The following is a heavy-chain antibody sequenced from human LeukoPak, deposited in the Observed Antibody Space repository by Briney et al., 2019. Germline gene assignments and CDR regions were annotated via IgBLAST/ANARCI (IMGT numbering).Heavy chain of an antibody. CDR2: INSDGSGA. D-gene: IGHD1-26*01. CDR3: VRGVGASDL. J-gene: IGHJ4*01. CDR1: GFTFDSFW. Sequence: GGSLRLFCAASGFTFDSFWMHWVRQGPGKGLMWVSRINSDGSGASYADSVRGRFTISRDNVKNTLYLQMNSLRVDDTAMYYCVRGVGASDLWGHGTLVTVSS. V-gene: IGHV3-74*01.